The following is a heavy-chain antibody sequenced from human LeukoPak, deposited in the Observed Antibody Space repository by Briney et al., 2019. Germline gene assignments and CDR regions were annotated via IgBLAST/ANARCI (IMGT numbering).Heavy chain of an antibody. Sequence: GGSLRLSCAASGFTFSSYAMSWVRQAPGKGLEWVSAISGSGGSTYYADSVKGRFTISRDNSKNTLYLQMNSLGAEDTAVYYCAKDFEETYYYDSSGRVLDYWGQGTLVTVSS. CDR2: ISGSGGST. D-gene: IGHD3-22*01. CDR3: AKDFEETYYYDSSGRVLDY. V-gene: IGHV3-23*01. CDR1: GFTFSSYA. J-gene: IGHJ4*02.